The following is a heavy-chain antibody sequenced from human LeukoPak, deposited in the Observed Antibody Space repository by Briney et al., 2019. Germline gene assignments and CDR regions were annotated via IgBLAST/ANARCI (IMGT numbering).Heavy chain of an antibody. J-gene: IGHJ4*01. Sequence: GSLRLSCAASGFTFSSYAMSWVRQAPGKGLEWVSAISGSGGSTYYADSMEGRFAISRDSSKNTLYLQMNSLRAEDTAVYYCARESGHTYDYCDYWGHGTLVTVSS. CDR3: ARESGHTYDYCDY. D-gene: IGHD5-18*01. CDR2: ISGSGGST. V-gene: IGHV3-23*01. CDR1: GFTFSSYA.